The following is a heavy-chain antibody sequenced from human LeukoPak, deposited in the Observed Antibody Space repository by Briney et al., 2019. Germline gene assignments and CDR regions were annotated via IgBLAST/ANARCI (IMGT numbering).Heavy chain of an antibody. J-gene: IGHJ4*02. CDR3: ARAGVAAAGTLDY. CDR1: GGTFSSYA. CDR2: IIPILGIA. Sequence: SVKVSCKASGGTFSSYAIGWVRQAPGQGLEWMGRIIPILGIANYAQKFQGRVTITADKSTSTAYMELSSLRSEDTAVYYCARAGVAAAGTLDYWGQGTLVTVSS. D-gene: IGHD6-13*01. V-gene: IGHV1-69*04.